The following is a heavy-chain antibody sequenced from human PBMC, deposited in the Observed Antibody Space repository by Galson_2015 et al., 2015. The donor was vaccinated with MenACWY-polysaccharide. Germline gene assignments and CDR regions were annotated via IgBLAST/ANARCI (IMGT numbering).Heavy chain of an antibody. J-gene: IGHJ6*02. V-gene: IGHV3-30-3*01. CDR2: ISYDATNK. CDR3: ARDYCSRTSCSGMDV. D-gene: IGHD2-2*01. CDR1: GFTFSSYA. Sequence: SVRLSCAASGFTFSSYAIHWVRQAPGKGLEWVAVISYDATNKYYRDSVKGRFTLSRDNSRNTVFLEMNSLRAEDTGLYYCARDYCSRTSCSGMDVWGQGTTVTVSS.